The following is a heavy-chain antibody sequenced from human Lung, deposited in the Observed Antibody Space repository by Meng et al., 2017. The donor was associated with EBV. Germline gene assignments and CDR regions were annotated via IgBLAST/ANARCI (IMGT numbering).Heavy chain of an antibody. D-gene: IGHD2-21*01. Sequence: QVMLQKSGPGLVNPWGTLSLTCAVSGGSIIIGNWWSWVRQSPGKGLEWIGEIHHSGRTNYNPSLKSRITMSLDKPKNQFSLKLSSVTAADTAVYYCARDSDSAYSLGYWGQGTLVTVSS. CDR2: IHHSGRT. CDR1: GGSIIIGNW. CDR3: ARDSDSAYSLGY. J-gene: IGHJ4*02. V-gene: IGHV4-4*02.